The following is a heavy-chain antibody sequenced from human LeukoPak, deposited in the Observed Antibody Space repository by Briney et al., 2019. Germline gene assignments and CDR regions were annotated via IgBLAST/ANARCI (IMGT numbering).Heavy chain of an antibody. CDR3: APSPVSGSYYDY. J-gene: IGHJ4*02. V-gene: IGHV4-59*01. Sequence: SETLSLTCTVSGYSINSYYWSWIRQPPGKGLEWIGYIYYSGSTNYNPSLKSRVTISADTSKNQFSLKLSSVTAADTAMYYCAPSPVSGSYYDYWGQGTLVTVSS. CDR2: IYYSGST. CDR1: GYSINSYY. D-gene: IGHD3-10*01.